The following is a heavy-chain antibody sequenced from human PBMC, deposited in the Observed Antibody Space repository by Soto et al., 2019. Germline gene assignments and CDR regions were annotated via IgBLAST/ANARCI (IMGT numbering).Heavy chain of an antibody. Sequence: GGSLRLSCAASGFTFSSYEMNWVRQAPGKGLEWVSYISSSGRTIYYADSVKGRFTISRDNAKNSLYLQMNSLRAEDTAVYYCARSGYNWNDGARGYFDYWGQGTLVTVSS. CDR3: ARSGYNWNDGARGYFDY. D-gene: IGHD1-20*01. CDR1: GFTFSSYE. J-gene: IGHJ4*02. V-gene: IGHV3-48*03. CDR2: ISSSGRTI.